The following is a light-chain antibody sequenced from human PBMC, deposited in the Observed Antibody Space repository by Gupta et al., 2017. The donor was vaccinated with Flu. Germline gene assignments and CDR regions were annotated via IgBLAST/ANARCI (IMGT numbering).Light chain of an antibody. CDR3: LQRNTYPNT. Sequence: DIQLTQSPSFLSASVGDRVTITFRASQGISSYLAWYQQKPGKAPKLLIYAASTLQSGVPSRFSGSASGTEFTLTISSRLPEDLATYYSLQRNTYPNTFAHWTKEDIK. CDR2: AAS. CDR1: QGISSY. V-gene: IGKV1-9*01. J-gene: IGKJ3*01.